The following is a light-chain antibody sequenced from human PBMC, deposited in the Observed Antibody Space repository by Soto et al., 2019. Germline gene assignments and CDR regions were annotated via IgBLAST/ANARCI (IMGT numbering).Light chain of an antibody. V-gene: IGKV3-11*01. CDR3: QQRSNS. CDR2: DAS. J-gene: IGKJ3*01. Sequence: EIVLTQSPGTLSLSPGERATLSCRASQSVSSYLAWYQQKPGQAPRLLIYDASNRATGIPARFSGSGSGTDFTLTISSLEPEDFAVYYCQQRSNSFGPGTKVDIK. CDR1: QSVSSY.